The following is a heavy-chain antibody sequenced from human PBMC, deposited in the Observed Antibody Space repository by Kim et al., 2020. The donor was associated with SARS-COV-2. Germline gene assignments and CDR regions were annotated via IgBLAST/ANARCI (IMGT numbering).Heavy chain of an antibody. D-gene: IGHD6-13*01. CDR1: GGSISSYY. V-gene: IGHV4-59*01. J-gene: IGHJ6*02. CDR2: IYYSGST. CDR3: ARVPEIWSQHSSSFHYYNGMDV. Sequence: SETLSLNCTVSGGSISSYYWSWIRQPPGKGLEWIGYIYYSGSTNYNPSLKSRVTISVDTSKNQLSLKLSSVTAADTAVYYCARVPEIWSQHSSSFHYYNGMDVWGQGTTVTVSS.